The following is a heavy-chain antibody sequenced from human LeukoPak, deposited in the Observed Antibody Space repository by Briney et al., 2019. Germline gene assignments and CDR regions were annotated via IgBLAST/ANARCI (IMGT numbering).Heavy chain of an antibody. CDR3: AYGTRYGDYAY. CDR1: GFTFSSYS. J-gene: IGHJ4*02. CDR2: ISSSSSYI. D-gene: IGHD4-17*01. V-gene: IGHV3-21*01. Sequence: PGGSLRLSCAASGFTFSSYSMNWVRQAPGKGLEWVSSISSSSSYIYYADSVKGRLTISRDNAKNSLYLQMNSLRAEDTAVYYCAYGTRYGDYAYWGQGTLVTVSS.